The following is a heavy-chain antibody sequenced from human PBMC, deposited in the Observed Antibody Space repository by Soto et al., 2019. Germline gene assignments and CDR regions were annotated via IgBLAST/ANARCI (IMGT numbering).Heavy chain of an antibody. Sequence: ASVKVSCKSSGYTFTGYYMHWVRQAPGQGLEWMGWINPNSGGTNYSEKFEGRVTFTRDTAATTVNMELTSLTSEDTAIYYCGRDQSGIGYYVDWFDPWGQGTLVTVSS. D-gene: IGHD3-10*02. J-gene: IGHJ5*02. CDR1: GYTFTGYY. CDR3: GRDQSGIGYYVDWFDP. V-gene: IGHV1-2*02. CDR2: INPNSGGT.